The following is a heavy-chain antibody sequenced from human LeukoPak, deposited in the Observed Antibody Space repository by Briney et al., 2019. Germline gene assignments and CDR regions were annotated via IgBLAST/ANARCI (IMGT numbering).Heavy chain of an antibody. D-gene: IGHD2-21*01. Sequence: PSETLSLTCTVSGGSISSYYWSWIRQPPGKGLEWIGYIYYSGSTNYNPSLKSRATISVDTSKNQFSLKLSSVTAADTAVYYCATSHDVKTAPYDLWGQGTLVTVSS. CDR2: IYYSGST. J-gene: IGHJ5*02. CDR1: GGSISSYY. CDR3: ATSHDVKTAPYDL. V-gene: IGHV4-59*08.